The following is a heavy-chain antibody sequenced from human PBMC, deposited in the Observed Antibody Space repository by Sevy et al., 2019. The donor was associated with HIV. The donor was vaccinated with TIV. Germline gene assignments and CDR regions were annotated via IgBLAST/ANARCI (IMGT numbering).Heavy chain of an antibody. Sequence: ASVKVSCKVSGYTLTQLSMHWVRQAPGKGLEWTGSFDPEDGETIYAQKFQGRVTMTEDTSTDTAYMELSSLKSEDTAVFYCAITKDYYDSSGYPFDYWGQGTLVTVSS. CDR3: AITKDYYDSSGYPFDY. CDR1: GYTLTQLS. D-gene: IGHD3-22*01. CDR2: FDPEDGET. J-gene: IGHJ4*02. V-gene: IGHV1-24*01.